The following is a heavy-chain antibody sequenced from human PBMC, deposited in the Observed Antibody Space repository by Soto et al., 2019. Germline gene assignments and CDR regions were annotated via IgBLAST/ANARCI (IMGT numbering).Heavy chain of an antibody. D-gene: IGHD3-9*01. CDR1: GFTFNSYA. V-gene: IGHV3-23*01. J-gene: IGHJ4*02. CDR2: ISGSGGST. CDR3: AKDLIPSPPDILTDY. Sequence: GGSLRLSCAASGFTFNSYAMSWVRQAPGKGLEWVSAISGSGGSTYYADSVKGRFTISRDNSKNTLYLQMNSLRAEDTAVYYYAKDLIPSPPDILTDYWGQGTLVTVSS.